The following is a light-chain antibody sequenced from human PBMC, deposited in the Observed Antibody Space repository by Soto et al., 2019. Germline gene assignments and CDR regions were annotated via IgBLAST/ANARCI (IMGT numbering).Light chain of an antibody. CDR3: AAWDDSLNGYV. CDR1: SSNIGSNT. CDR2: SNN. V-gene: IGLV1-44*01. J-gene: IGLJ1*01. Sequence: QSVLTQPPSASGTPGQRVTISCSGSSSNIGSNTVDWDRQLPGTAPKLLIYSNNQRPSGVPDRFSGSKSGTSASLAISGLLSEDEAHYYCAAWDDSLNGYVFGTGTKLTVL.